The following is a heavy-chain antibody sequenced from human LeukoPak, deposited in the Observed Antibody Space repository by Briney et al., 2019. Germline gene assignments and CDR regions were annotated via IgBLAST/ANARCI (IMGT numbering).Heavy chain of an antibody. J-gene: IGHJ4*02. D-gene: IGHD3-3*01. V-gene: IGHV4-59*11. CDR1: GGSISSHY. CDR2: IYYSGST. CDR3: ARSAITIFGVVYTFYY. Sequence: SETLSLTCTVSGGSISSHYWSWIRQPPGKGLEWIGYIYYSGSTNYNPSLKSRVTISVDTSKNQFSLKLSSVTAADTAAYYCARSAITIFGVVYTFYYWGQGTLVTVSS.